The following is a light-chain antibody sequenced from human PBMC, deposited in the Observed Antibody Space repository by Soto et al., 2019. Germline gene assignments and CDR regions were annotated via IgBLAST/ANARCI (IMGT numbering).Light chain of an antibody. J-gene: IGLJ2*01. CDR3: QSYDSSLRVSV. V-gene: IGLV2-14*01. Sequence: QSALTQPASVSGSPGQSITISCTGTSNDVGGYNFVSWYQQHPGKAPKLMIYEVSYRPSGVSNRFSGSKSGNTASLTISGLQAEDEADYYCQSYDSSLRVSVFGGGTKLTVL. CDR1: SNDVGGYNF. CDR2: EVS.